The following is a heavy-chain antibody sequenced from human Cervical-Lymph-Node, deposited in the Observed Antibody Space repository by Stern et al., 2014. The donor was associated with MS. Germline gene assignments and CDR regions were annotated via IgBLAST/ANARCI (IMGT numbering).Heavy chain of an antibody. V-gene: IGHV4-59*08. D-gene: IGHD4-17*01. Sequence: QVQLVQSGPGLVKPSATLSLTCVVSGASITTNPWSWIRQSPGQGLEWIGNVHYPGSTTYNPALPRRLTPALDTSTKQFSLSLSSGTAADRAVYFCASCDGYSFASWGQGTLVTVSS. CDR3: ASCDGYSFAS. J-gene: IGHJ4*02. CDR1: GASITTNP. CDR2: VHYPGST.